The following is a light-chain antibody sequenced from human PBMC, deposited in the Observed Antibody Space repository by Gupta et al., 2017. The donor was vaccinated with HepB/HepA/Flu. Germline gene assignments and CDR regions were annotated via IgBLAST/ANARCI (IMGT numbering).Light chain of an antibody. CDR2: LMS. Sequence: DIQMTQSPSSLSASVGDRVTITCRPSQNIARYLNWYHQKPGKAPKLLIYLMSTLQTGVPSRFSGGGTGTEFTLTISSRQPEDFGTYYCQQSDSPPTYTFGQGTKVEI. CDR3: QQSDSPPTYT. J-gene: IGKJ2*01. CDR1: QNIARY. V-gene: IGKV1-39*01.